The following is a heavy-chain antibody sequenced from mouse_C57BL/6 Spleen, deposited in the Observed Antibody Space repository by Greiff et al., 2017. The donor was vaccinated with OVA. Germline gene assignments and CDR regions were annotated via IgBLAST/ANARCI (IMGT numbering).Heavy chain of an antibody. CDR2: IDPSDSYT. J-gene: IGHJ2*01. V-gene: IGHV1-69*01. CDR3: ATVITTVVANYFDY. CDR1: GYTFTSYW. Sequence: VQLQQPGAELVMPGASVKLSCKASGYTFTSYWMHWVKQRPGQGLEWIGEIDPSDSYTNYNQKFKGKSTLTVDKSSSTAYMQLSSLTSEDSAVYYCATVITTVVANYFDYWGQGTTLTVSS. D-gene: IGHD1-1*01.